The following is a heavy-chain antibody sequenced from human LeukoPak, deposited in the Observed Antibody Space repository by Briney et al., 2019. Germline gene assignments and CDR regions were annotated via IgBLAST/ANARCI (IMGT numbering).Heavy chain of an antibody. V-gene: IGHV3-66*01. D-gene: IGHD6-19*01. CDR1: GFTVSSNY. CDR2: TYSGGST. J-gene: IGHJ4*02. CDR3: ARDGTAVAGSGDY. Sequence: SGGSLRLSCAASGFTVSSNYMSWVRQAPGKGLEWVSVTYSGGSTYYADSVKGRFTISRDNSKNTLYLQMNSLRAEDTAVYYCARDGTAVAGSGDYWGQGTLVTVSS.